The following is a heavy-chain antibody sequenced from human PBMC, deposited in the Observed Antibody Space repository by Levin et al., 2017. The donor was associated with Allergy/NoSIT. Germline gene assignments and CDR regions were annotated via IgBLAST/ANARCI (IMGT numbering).Heavy chain of an antibody. CDR3: AKDQSYYGSGTHRL. Sequence: PGGSLRLSCAASGFTFDDYTMHWVRQAPGKGLEWVSLISWDGGSTYYADSVKGRFTISRDNSKNSLYLQMNSLRTEDTALYYCAKDQSYYGSGTHRLWGQGTLVTVSS. CDR1: GFTFDDYT. CDR2: ISWDGGST. V-gene: IGHV3-43*01. J-gene: IGHJ4*02. D-gene: IGHD3-10*01.